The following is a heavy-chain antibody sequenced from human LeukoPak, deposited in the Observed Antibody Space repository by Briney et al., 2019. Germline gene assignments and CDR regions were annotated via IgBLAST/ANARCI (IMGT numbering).Heavy chain of an antibody. CDR3: ARGSFGELFPDY. J-gene: IGHJ4*02. CDR2: IKPSGGST. Sequence: ASVKVSCKASGYTFTTYQMRWVRQAPGQGLEWMGIIKPSGGSTSYAQKFQGRVTMTRDMSTSTVYMELTSLRSEDTAVYYCARGSFGELFPDYWGQGTLVTVSS. V-gene: IGHV1-46*01. D-gene: IGHD3-10*01. CDR1: GYTFTTYQ.